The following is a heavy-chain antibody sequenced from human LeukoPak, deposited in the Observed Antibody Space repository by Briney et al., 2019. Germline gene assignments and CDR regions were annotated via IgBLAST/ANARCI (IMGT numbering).Heavy chain of an antibody. CDR1: GFTFSNYD. D-gene: IGHD2-2*01. CDR2: FHTAGDT. CDR3: ARGSCSSSSCYERLNGLDV. V-gene: IGHV3-13*01. J-gene: IGHJ6*02. Sequence: GGSLRLSCAASGFTFSNYDMHWVRQATGKGLEWVSAFHTAGDTHYSGSVQGRFATSRENAENSFYLQMNNLRAGDTAVYYCARGSCSSSSCYERLNGLDVWGQGTPVTVSS.